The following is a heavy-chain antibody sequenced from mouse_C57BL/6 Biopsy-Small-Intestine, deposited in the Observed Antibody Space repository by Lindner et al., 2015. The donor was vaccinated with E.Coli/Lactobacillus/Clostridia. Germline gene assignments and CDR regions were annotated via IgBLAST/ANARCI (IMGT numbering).Heavy chain of an antibody. V-gene: IGHV1-18*01. J-gene: IGHJ1*03. CDR2: INPNNGGT. CDR3: ARREANWVWYFDV. Sequence: VQLQESGPELVKPGASVKIPCKASGYTFTDYNMDWVKQSHGKSLEWIGDINPNNGGTIYNQKFKGKATLTVDKSSNTAYMELRSLTSEDTAVYYCARREANWVWYFDVWGTGTTVTVSS. D-gene: IGHD4-1*02. CDR1: GYTFTDYN.